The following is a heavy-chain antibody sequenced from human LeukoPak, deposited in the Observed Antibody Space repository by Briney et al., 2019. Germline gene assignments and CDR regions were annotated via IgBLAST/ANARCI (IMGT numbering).Heavy chain of an antibody. J-gene: IGHJ5*02. Sequence: ASVKVSCKASGYTFTDYFMHWVRQAPGQGLEWMGWIDPNSGGTKYAQNFQGRVTLTSDTSISTAYVELTRLTSDDMAVYYCARDADRGYHYHDYFGPWGQGTLVTVSS. CDR3: ARDADRGYHYHDYFGP. V-gene: IGHV1-2*02. CDR2: IDPNSGGT. CDR1: GYTFTDYF. D-gene: IGHD4-11*01.